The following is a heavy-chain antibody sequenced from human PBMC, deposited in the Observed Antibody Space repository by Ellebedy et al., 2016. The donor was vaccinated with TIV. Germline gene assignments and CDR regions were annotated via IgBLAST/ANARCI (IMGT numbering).Heavy chain of an antibody. CDR2: MSFDGSHI. CDR1: GFTFRDYA. J-gene: IGHJ4*02. D-gene: IGHD1-26*01. CDR3: ARDYMGAAGL. V-gene: IGHV3-30*17. Sequence: GESLKISCVASGFTFRDYAMHWFRQAPGKGLEWVAFMSFDGSHIYYADSVEGRFTISRDNSKNTLILEMNSLRPEDTARFYCARDYMGAAGLWGPGTLVTVSS.